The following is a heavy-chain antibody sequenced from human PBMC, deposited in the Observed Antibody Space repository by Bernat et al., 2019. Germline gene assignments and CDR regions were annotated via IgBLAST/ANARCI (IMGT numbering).Heavy chain of an antibody. D-gene: IGHD6-19*01. CDR2: ISSSSSYI. J-gene: IGHJ4*02. CDR1: GFTFSSYS. V-gene: IGHV3-21*01. CDR3: AGGFSAVPRDY. Sequence: EVQLVESGGGLVKPGGSLRLSCAASGFTFSSYSMNWVRQAPGKGLEWVSSISSSSSYIYYADSVKGRCTISRDNAKNSLYLQMNSLRAEDTAVYYCAGGFSAVPRDYWGQGTLVTVSS.